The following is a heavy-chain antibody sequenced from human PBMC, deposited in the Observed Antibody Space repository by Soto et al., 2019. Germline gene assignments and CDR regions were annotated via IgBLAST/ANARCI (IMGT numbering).Heavy chain of an antibody. V-gene: IGHV4-39*01. CDR2: IYYSGST. CDR1: GGSISSSSYY. Sequence: PSDTLSLTCTVSGGSISSSSYYWGWIRQPPGKGLEWIGGIYYSGSTYYNPSLKSRVTISVDTSKNQFSLKLSSVTAADTAVYYCATPGPLSYYYDSSGREDDAFDIWGQGTMVTVSS. J-gene: IGHJ3*02. D-gene: IGHD3-22*01. CDR3: ATPGPLSYYYDSSGREDDAFDI.